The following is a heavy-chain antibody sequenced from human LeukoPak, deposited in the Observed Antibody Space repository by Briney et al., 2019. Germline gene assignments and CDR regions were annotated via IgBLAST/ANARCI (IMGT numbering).Heavy chain of an antibody. Sequence: NPSETLSLTCTVSGGSISSYYWSWIRQPPRKGLERIGYIYYSGSTNYNPSLNRRVTISVDTSKNQFSLKLSSVTAADTAVYYCAGQYYDFWSGYDYYYYYMDVWGKGTTVTVSS. CDR2: IYYSGST. D-gene: IGHD3-3*01. CDR3: AGQYYDFWSGYDYYYYYMDV. V-gene: IGHV4-59*01. CDR1: GGSISSYY. J-gene: IGHJ6*03.